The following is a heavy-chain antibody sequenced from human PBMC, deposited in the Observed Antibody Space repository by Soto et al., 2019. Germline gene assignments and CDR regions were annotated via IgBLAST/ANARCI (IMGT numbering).Heavy chain of an antibody. D-gene: IGHD2-15*01. Sequence: GGSLRLSCAASGFTFSSYAMSWVRQAPGKGLEWVSAISGSGGSTYYADSVKGRFTISRDNSKNTLYLQMNSLIAEDTAVYYCGKDRVGRAAPRIFDYWGQGTLVTVSS. CDR3: GKDRVGRAAPRIFDY. J-gene: IGHJ4*02. V-gene: IGHV3-23*01. CDR1: GFTFSSYA. CDR2: ISGSGGST.